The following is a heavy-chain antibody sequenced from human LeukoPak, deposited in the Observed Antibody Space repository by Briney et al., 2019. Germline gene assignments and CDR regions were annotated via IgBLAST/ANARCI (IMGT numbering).Heavy chain of an antibody. CDR3: ARDSFNSGQALGIEGSGWYSAFDI. CDR1: GFTFSSYS. Sequence: GGSLRLSCAASGFTFSSYSMNWVRQAPGKGLEWVSSISSSSSYIYYADSVKGRFTISRDNAKNSLYLQMNSLRAEDTAVYYCARDSFNSGQALGIEGSGWYSAFDIWGQGTMVTVSS. CDR2: ISSSSSYI. D-gene: IGHD6-19*01. J-gene: IGHJ3*02. V-gene: IGHV3-21*04.